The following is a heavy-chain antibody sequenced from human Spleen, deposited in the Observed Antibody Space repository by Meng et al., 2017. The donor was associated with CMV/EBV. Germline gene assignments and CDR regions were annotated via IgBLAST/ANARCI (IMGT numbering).Heavy chain of an antibody. J-gene: IGHJ6*02. V-gene: IGHV4-59*01. CDR3: ARGLTAYSSGWYSYGMDV. CDR1: GGSISSYY. Sequence: SETLSLTCTVSGGSISSYYWSWIRQPPGKGLEWIGYIYSSGSTNYNPSLKSRVTISVDTSKNQFSLKVSSVTAADTAVYYCARGLTAYSSGWYSYGMDVWGQGTTVTVSS. CDR2: IYSSGST. D-gene: IGHD6-19*01.